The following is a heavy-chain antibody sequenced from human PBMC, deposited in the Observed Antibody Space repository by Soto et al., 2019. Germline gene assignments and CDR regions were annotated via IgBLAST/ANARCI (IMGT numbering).Heavy chain of an antibody. CDR1: GGSFSGYY. CDR2: INHSGST. J-gene: IGHJ6*02. Sequence: SETLSLTCAVYGGSFSGYYWSWIRQPPGKGLEWIGEINHSGSTNYNPSLKSRVTISVDTSKNQFSLKLSSVTAADTAVYYCARDLPGYSSSWYSYYYYGMDVWGQGTTVTVSS. V-gene: IGHV4-34*01. CDR3: ARDLPGYSSSWYSYYYYGMDV. D-gene: IGHD6-13*01.